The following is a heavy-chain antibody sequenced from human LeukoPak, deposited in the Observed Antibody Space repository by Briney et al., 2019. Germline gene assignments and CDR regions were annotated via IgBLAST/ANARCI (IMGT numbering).Heavy chain of an antibody. CDR2: IYYSGST. Sequence: SETLSLTCTVSGGSISSYYWSWIRQPPGKGLEWIGYIYYSGSTNYNPSLKSRVTISVDTSKNQFSLKLSSVTAADTAVYYCARDKSLDYWGQGTLVTVSS. V-gene: IGHV4-59*12. CDR1: GGSISSYY. CDR3: ARDKSLDY. J-gene: IGHJ4*02.